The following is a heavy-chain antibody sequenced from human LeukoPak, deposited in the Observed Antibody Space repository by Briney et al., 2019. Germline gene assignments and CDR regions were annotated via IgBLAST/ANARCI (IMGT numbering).Heavy chain of an antibody. D-gene: IGHD3-16*01. CDR1: GGSISSYY. CDR3: SRDRQGLGY. V-gene: IGHV4-59*12. CDR2: IYYSGST. Sequence: SETLSLTCTVSGGSISSYYWSWIRQPPGKGLEWIGYIYYSGSTNYNPSLKSRVTISVDTSKNQFSLQLNSVTPEDTAVYYCSRDRQGLGYWGQGTLVTVSS. J-gene: IGHJ4*02.